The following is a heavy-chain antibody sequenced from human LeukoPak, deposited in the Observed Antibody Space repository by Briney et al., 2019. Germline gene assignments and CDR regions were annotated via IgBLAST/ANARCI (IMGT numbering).Heavy chain of an antibody. V-gene: IGHV3-21*01. CDR1: GLTFSSYS. CDR2: ISSSSSYI. J-gene: IGHJ4*02. CDR3: AREAPYDYVWGSYRFDY. Sequence: SGGSLRLSCAASGLTFSSYSMNWVRQAPGKGLEWVSSISSSSSYIYYADSVKGRFTISRDNAKNSLYLQMNSLRAEDTAVYYCAREAPYDYVWGSYRFDYWGQGTLVTVSS. D-gene: IGHD3-16*02.